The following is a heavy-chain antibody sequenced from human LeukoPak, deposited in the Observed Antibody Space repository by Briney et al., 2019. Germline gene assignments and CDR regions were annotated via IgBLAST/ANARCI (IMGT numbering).Heavy chain of an antibody. D-gene: IGHD3-16*01. V-gene: IGHV3-33*06. Sequence: PGGSLRLSCAAAEITFSSYGMHWVRQAPGKGLEWVAVIWYDGSNKYYADSVKGRFTISRDNSKNTLYLQMNSLRAEDTAVYYCAKGLGYFDYWGQGTLVTVSS. CDR3: AKGLGYFDY. CDR1: EITFSSYG. J-gene: IGHJ4*02. CDR2: IWYDGSNK.